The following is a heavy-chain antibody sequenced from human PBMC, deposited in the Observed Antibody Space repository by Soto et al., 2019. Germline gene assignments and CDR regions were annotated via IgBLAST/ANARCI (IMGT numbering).Heavy chain of an antibody. J-gene: IGHJ3*02. CDR2: IIPIFGTA. V-gene: IGHV1-69*13. CDR3: ASPHYDFWSGYYKGANDAFDI. D-gene: IGHD3-3*01. Sequence: ASVKVSCKASGGTFSSYAISWVRQAPGQGLEWMGGIIPIFGTANYAQKFQGRVTTTADESTSTAYMELSSLRSEDTAVYYCASPHYDFWSGYYKGANDAFDIWGQGTMVTVSS. CDR1: GGTFSSYA.